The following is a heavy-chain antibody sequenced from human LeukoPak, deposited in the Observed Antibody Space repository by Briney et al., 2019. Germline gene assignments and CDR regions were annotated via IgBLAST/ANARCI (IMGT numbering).Heavy chain of an antibody. D-gene: IGHD2-15*01. Sequence: GGSLRLSCAASGFTFSSYWMSWVRQAPGKGLEWVSAISGSGGGTYYADSVKGRFTISRDNSKNTLYLQMNSLRAEDTAVYYCAKGRYCSGGSCYSIGNWFDPWGQGTLVTVSS. V-gene: IGHV3-23*01. CDR2: ISGSGGGT. J-gene: IGHJ5*02. CDR3: AKGRYCSGGSCYSIGNWFDP. CDR1: GFTFSSYW.